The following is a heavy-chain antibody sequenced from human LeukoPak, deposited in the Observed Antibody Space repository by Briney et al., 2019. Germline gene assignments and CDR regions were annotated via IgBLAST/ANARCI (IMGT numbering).Heavy chain of an antibody. CDR2: IYSGGST. Sequence: GGSLRLSCAASGFTVSSNYMSWVRQAPGKGLEWVSVIYSGGSTYYADSVKGRFTISRDNSKNTLYLQMNSLRAEDTAVYYCARGSTVTTYGAFDYWGQETLVTVSS. D-gene: IGHD4-17*01. CDR1: GFTVSSNY. J-gene: IGHJ4*02. CDR3: ARGSTVTTYGAFDY. V-gene: IGHV3-66*02.